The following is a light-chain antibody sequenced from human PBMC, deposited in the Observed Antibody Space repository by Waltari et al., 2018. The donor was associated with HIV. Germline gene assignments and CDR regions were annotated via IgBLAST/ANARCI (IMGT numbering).Light chain of an antibody. V-gene: IGLV3-21*02. J-gene: IGLJ3*02. CDR3: QVWDSRRDWV. CDR2: DES. CDR1: NTGSQR. Sequence: SNALTPPPSVSVAPGQTARITRGGHNTGSQRAHWYQQKPGQAPVVVVFDESDRPSGIPERFSGSNSANTATLTISTVEAGDEADYYCQVWDSRRDWVFGGGTKLTVL.